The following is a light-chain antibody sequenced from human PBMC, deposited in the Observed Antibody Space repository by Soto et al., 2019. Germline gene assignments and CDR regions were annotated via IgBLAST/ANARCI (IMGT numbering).Light chain of an antibody. J-gene: IGLJ2*01. CDR1: NSNIESNY. V-gene: IGLV1-47*01. CDR2: MNN. Sequence: QSAPTQPPSASGPPGQSVAISCSGSNSNIESNYVYWYQHLPGTAPKLLIYMNNQRPSGVPDRFSGSKSGTSASLVIIGLRSEDEAEYYCAAWDASLSAVLFGGGTKVTV. CDR3: AAWDASLSAVL.